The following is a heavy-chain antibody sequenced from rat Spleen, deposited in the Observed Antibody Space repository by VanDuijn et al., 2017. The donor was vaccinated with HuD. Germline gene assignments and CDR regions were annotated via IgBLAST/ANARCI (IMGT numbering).Heavy chain of an antibody. CDR3: ARPGITSYVMDA. D-gene: IGHD1-4*01. CDR1: GFTFSNYD. J-gene: IGHJ4*01. CDR2: IVTSGGTT. V-gene: IGHV5-25*01. Sequence: EVQLVESGGGLVQPGRSLKLSCAASGFTFSNYDMAWVRQAPTKGLEWVASIVTSGGTTYYRDSVKGRFTVSRDNAKSTLYLQMDSLRSEDTATYYCARPGITSYVMDAWGQGASVTVSS.